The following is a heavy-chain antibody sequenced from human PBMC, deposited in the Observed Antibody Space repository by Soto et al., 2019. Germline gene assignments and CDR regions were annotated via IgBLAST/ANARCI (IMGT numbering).Heavy chain of an antibody. V-gene: IGHV3-48*02. CDR3: ARDATDYGYYFDS. CDR1: GFTFNTYS. Sequence: EVQLVESGGGLVQPGGSLRLSCAASGFTFNTYSMNWVRQAPGKGLEWVSYISKSSSTILYAVSVKGRFSISRDNAKKSLYLQMNSLRDEDTAVYYCARDATDYGYYFDSWGQGTLVTVSS. D-gene: IGHD4-17*01. J-gene: IGHJ4*02. CDR2: ISKSSSTI.